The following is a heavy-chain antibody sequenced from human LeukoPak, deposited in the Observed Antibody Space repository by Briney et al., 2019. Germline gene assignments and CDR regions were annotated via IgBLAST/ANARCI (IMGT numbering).Heavy chain of an antibody. CDR2: ISAYNGNT. V-gene: IGHV1-18*01. CDR3: ARVGCSITSCYPNYYYYYMDV. Sequence: GASVKVSCKASGYTFTSYGISWVRQAPGQGLEWMGWISAYNGNTNYAQKLQGRVTMTTDTSTSTAYMELRSLRSDDTAVYYCARVGCSITSCYPNYYYYYMDVWGKGTTVTVSS. J-gene: IGHJ6*03. D-gene: IGHD2-2*01. CDR1: GYTFTSYG.